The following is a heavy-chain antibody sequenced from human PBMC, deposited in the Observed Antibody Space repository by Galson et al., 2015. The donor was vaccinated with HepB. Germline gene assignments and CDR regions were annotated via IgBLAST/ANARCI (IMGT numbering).Heavy chain of an antibody. CDR2: ISAYNGNT. CDR3: ARDLSLDY. D-gene: IGHD3-3*02. Sequence: SVKVSCKAFGYTFTSHTFSWVRQAPGQGLEWMGWISAYNGNTNYAQKFQDRVTMTTDTSASTAYMELRILRSDDTAVYYCARDLSLDYWGQGTLVTVSS. CDR1: GYTFTSHT. V-gene: IGHV1-18*04. J-gene: IGHJ4*02.